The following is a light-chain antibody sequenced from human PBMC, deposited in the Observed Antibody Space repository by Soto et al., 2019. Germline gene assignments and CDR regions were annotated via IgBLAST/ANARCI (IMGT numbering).Light chain of an antibody. CDR1: QGISTD. CDR2: GAS. CDR3: QKYNSAPWT. V-gene: IGKV1-27*01. J-gene: IGKJ1*01. Sequence: DIQMTQSPSSLSASVGERVTITCRASQGISTDLAWYQQKPGKVPQLLIYGASTLHSGVPSRFSGDGSGTDFTLTISSLQPEDVATYYCQKYNSAPWTFGQGTKVEIK.